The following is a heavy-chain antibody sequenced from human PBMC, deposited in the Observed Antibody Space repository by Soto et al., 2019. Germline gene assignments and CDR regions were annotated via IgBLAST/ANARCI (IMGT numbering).Heavy chain of an antibody. D-gene: IGHD2-15*01. CDR2: INHSGST. Sequence: QVQLQQWGAGLLKPSETLSLTCAVYGGSFSGYYWSWIRQPPGKGLEWIGEINHSGSTNYNPSLKSRVTISVDTSMNQFSLKLSSVTAADTAVYYCARGRSGGGSCYDYWGQGTLVTVSS. CDR1: GGSFSGYY. CDR3: ARGRSGGGSCYDY. V-gene: IGHV4-34*01. J-gene: IGHJ4*02.